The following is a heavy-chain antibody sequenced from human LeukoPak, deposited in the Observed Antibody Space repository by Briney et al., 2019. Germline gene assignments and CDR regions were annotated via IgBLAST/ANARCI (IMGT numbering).Heavy chain of an antibody. V-gene: IGHV3-9*01. Sequence: GGSLRLSCAASGFTFDDYAMHWVRHAPGKGLEWVSGISWNSGSIGYADSVKGRFTISRDNAKNSLYLQMNSLRAEDTALYYCAKGRWLQLIDYFDYWGQGTLVTVSS. CDR1: GFTFDDYA. J-gene: IGHJ4*02. D-gene: IGHD5-24*01. CDR3: AKGRWLQLIDYFDY. CDR2: ISWNSGSI.